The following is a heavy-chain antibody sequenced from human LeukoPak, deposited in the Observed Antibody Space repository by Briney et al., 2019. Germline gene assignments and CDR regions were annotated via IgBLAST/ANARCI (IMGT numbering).Heavy chain of an antibody. Sequence: SETLSLTCAVSGYSISSGYYWGWIRQPPGKGLEWIGSIYHSGSTYYNPSLKSRVTISVDTSKNQFSLKLSSVTAADTAVYYCARTAAYYYDSSGYFDYWGQGTLVTVSS. J-gene: IGHJ4*02. CDR1: GYSISSGYY. V-gene: IGHV4-38-2*01. CDR3: ARTAAYYYDSSGYFDY. D-gene: IGHD3-22*01. CDR2: IYHSGST.